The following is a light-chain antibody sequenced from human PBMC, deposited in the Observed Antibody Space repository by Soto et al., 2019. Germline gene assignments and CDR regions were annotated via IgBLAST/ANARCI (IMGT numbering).Light chain of an antibody. CDR3: HRYYNDPFT. CDR1: QGIKNY. V-gene: IGKV1-27*01. Sequence: DIQVTQHPSSLSASVGDRVTITCRASQGIKNYLAWYQQKPGETPKLLIYAASTLESGIPPRFSGSGSGTDFTLTINNLQPEDVAPYYCHRYYNDPFTFGGGTKVEIK. CDR2: AAS. J-gene: IGKJ4*01.